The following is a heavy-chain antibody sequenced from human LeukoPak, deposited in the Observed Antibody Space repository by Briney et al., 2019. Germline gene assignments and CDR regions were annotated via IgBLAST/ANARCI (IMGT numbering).Heavy chain of an antibody. CDR2: IWDDGSNK. CDR3: ARDPSRPYSSSWLDY. Sequence: GGSLRLSCAASGFTFSSYGMHWVRQAPGKGLEWVSVIWDDGSNKYYADSVRGRFTISRDNSKNTLYLQMNSLRADDTALYYCARDPSRPYSSSWLDYWGQGTLVTVSS. J-gene: IGHJ4*02. CDR1: GFTFSSYG. D-gene: IGHD6-13*01. V-gene: IGHV3-33*01.